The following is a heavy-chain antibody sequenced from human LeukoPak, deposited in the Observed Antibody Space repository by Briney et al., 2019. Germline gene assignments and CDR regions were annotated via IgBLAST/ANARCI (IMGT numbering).Heavy chain of an antibody. V-gene: IGHV4-34*01. CDR3: ARTVDTAMDYYFDY. J-gene: IGHJ4*02. Sequence: SETLSLTCAVYGGSFSGYYWSWIRQPPGKGLEWIGEINHSGSTNYNPSLKSRVTISVDTSKNQFSLKLSSVTAADTAVYYCARTVDTAMDYYFDYWGQGTLVTVSS. CDR2: INHSGST. CDR1: GGSFSGYY. D-gene: IGHD5-18*01.